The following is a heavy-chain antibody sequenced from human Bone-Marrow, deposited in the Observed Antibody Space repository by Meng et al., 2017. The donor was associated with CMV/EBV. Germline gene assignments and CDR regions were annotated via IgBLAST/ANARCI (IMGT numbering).Heavy chain of an antibody. Sequence: GCGGSVSSGSYYWSWIRQPPGKGLEWIGYIYYSGSTNYNPSLKSRVTISVDTSKNQFSLKLSSVTAADTAVYYCARGTSWGHWFDPWGQGTLVTVSS. CDR1: GGSVSSGSYY. CDR2: IYYSGST. V-gene: IGHV4-61*01. D-gene: IGHD3-16*01. CDR3: ARGTSWGHWFDP. J-gene: IGHJ5*02.